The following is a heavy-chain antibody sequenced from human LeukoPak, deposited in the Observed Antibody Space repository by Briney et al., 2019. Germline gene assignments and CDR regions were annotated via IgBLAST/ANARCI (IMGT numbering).Heavy chain of an antibody. J-gene: IGHJ5*02. CDR3: ARDLYRDSLPVSWFDP. D-gene: IGHD4-11*01. CDR1: GYTFTSYG. Sequence: ASVKVSCNASGYTFTSYGISWVRQAPGQGLEWMGWISDYNGNTNYAQKLQGRVTMTTDTSTSTAYTELRSLRSDDTAVYYCARDLYRDSLPVSWFDPWGQGTLVTVSS. V-gene: IGHV1-18*01. CDR2: ISDYNGNT.